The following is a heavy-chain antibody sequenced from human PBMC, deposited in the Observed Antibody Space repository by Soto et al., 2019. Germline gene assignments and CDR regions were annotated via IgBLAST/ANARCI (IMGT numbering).Heavy chain of an antibody. D-gene: IGHD3-10*01. CDR1: GFTFSSYG. V-gene: IGHV3-33*01. Sequence: PGGSLRLSCAASGFTFSSYGMHWVRQAPGKGLGWVAVIWYDGSNKYYADSVKGRFTISRDNSKNTLYLQMNSLRAEDTAVYYCHGEGSGRVNYGMDVWGQGTTVTVSS. CDR2: IWYDGSNK. J-gene: IGHJ6*02. CDR3: HGEGSGRVNYGMDV.